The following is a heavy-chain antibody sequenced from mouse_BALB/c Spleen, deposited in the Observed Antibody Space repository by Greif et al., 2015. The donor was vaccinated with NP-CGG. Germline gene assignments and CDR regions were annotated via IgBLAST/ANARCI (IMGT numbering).Heavy chain of an antibody. CDR1: GFNIKDYY. V-gene: IGHV14-1*02. Sequence: VQLQQSGAELVRPGALVKLSCKASGFNIKDYYVHWVKQRPEQGLEWIGWIDPENGNTIYDPKFQGKASITADTSYNXAYLQLSSLTSEDTAVYYCARPYYYGSSYPFAYWGQGTLVTVSA. CDR2: IDPENGNT. D-gene: IGHD1-1*01. J-gene: IGHJ3*01. CDR3: ARPYYYGSSYPFAY.